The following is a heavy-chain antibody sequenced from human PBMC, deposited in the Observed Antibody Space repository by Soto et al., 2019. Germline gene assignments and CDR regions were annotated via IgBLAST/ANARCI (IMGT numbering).Heavy chain of an antibody. D-gene: IGHD6-13*01. J-gene: IGHJ6*02. CDR1: GYTFTNYW. CDR2: IYPGDSDT. V-gene: IGHV5-51*01. Sequence: GESLKLSCKCSGYTFTNYWIGWVRQMPGKGLEWMGIIYPGDSDTKYSPSFQGQVTISADKSISTAYLQWSSLEASDTAVYYCARHVYSSSWYVSRDGMDVWGQGTPVTVSS. CDR3: ARHVYSSSWYVSRDGMDV.